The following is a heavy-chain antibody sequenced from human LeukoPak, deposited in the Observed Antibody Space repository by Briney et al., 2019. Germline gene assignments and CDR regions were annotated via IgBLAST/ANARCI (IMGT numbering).Heavy chain of an antibody. Sequence: GGSLRLSCAASGFTFDDYAMHWVRQAPGKGLEWVSGISWNSGSIGYADSVKGRFTISRDNAKNSLYLQMNSLRAEDMALYYCAKATTASGAFDIWGQGTMVTVSS. CDR1: GFTFDDYA. V-gene: IGHV3-9*03. D-gene: IGHD4-17*01. CDR3: AKATTASGAFDI. CDR2: ISWNSGSI. J-gene: IGHJ3*02.